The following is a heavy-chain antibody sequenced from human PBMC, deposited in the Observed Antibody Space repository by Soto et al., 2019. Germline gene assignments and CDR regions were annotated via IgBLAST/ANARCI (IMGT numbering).Heavy chain of an antibody. Sequence: QVQLQESGPGLVKPSETLSLTCTVSGASLTHYYWSWIRQPPGKGLEWIGYVYYSGSTNYNPSLKSRVTIAVDTSKIQFTLKLSSVTAADTAVYYCARHGGLAGDFSFDYWGHGTLVTVSS. J-gene: IGHJ4*01. D-gene: IGHD4-17*01. CDR3: ARHGGLAGDFSFDY. CDR2: VYYSGST. CDR1: GASLTHYY. V-gene: IGHV4-59*08.